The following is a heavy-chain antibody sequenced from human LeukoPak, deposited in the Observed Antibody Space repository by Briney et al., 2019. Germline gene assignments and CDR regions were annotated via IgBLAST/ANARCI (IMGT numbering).Heavy chain of an antibody. CDR2: IYKTGST. Sequence: SETLSLTCTVSGGSISGGAYYWSWIRQRPGKGLEWIGYIYKTGSTYYNPSLKSRVTMSVDTSRNQFSLKVNSVTAADTAVYYCARDVLRWGQGTLVTVSS. V-gene: IGHV4-31*03. CDR3: ARDVLR. CDR1: GGSISGGAYY. J-gene: IGHJ4*02.